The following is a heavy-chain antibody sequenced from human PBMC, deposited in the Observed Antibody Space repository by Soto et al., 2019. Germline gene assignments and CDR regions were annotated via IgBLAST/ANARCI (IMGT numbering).Heavy chain of an antibody. CDR2: ISGRVGST. Sequence: EVRLLQSGGDLVQPGGSLRLSCVGSGFSFSDYAMSWVRQAPGKGLEWVSVISGRVGSTYYAGSVKGRFTISRDNSKNTLYLYMDSLTAEDTAVYYCAKGRYCSSYSCQTFDHWGQGTLVTVTS. V-gene: IGHV3-23*01. J-gene: IGHJ4*02. CDR1: GFSFSDYA. D-gene: IGHD2-15*01. CDR3: AKGRYCSSYSCQTFDH.